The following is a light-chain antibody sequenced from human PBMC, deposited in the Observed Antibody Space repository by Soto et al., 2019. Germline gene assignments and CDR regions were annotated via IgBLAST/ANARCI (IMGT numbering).Light chain of an antibody. CDR3: SSYTSSSTPYVV. Sequence: QSVLTQPASVSGSPGQSITISCTGTSSDVGGYNYVSWYQQHPGKAPKLMIDDVSNRPSGVSNRFSGSKSGNTASLTISGLQAEDEADYYCSSYTSSSTPYVVFGGGTKLTVL. CDR1: SSDVGGYNY. CDR2: DVS. V-gene: IGLV2-14*01. J-gene: IGLJ2*01.